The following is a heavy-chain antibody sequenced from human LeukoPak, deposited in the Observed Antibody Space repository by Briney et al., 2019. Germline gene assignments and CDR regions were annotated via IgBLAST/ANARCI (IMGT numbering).Heavy chain of an antibody. V-gene: IGHV4-59*01. J-gene: IGHJ5*02. D-gene: IGHD5-12*01. CDR3: ARAGSGYDYEIWFDP. CDR2: IYYSGST. CDR1: GFSISSYY. Sequence: PSETLSLTCTASGFSISSYYWSWLRQAPGKGLEWVGDIYYSGSTNYNPSLKSRVTISVDTSKNQLSLKLSSVTAADTAVYYCARAGSGYDYEIWFDPWGQGTLVTVSS.